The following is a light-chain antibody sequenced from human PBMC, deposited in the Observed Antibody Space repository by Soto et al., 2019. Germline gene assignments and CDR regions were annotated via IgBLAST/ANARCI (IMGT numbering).Light chain of an antibody. CDR1: QSVSSN. CDR2: GAS. Sequence: EILMTQSPATLSLSPGEISTLSCRSSQSVSSNLAWYQQKPGQAPRLLIYGASTRATGIPARFSGSGSGTEFTLTISSLQSEDFAVYYCQQYNNWPRLTFGGGTKVDIK. CDR3: QQYNNWPRLT. V-gene: IGKV3-15*01. J-gene: IGKJ4*01.